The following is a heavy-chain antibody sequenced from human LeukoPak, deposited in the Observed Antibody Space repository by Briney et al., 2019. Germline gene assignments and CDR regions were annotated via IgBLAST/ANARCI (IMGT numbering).Heavy chain of an antibody. V-gene: IGHV1-46*01. J-gene: IGHJ6*03. D-gene: IGHD6-13*01. Sequence: ASVKVSCKASGYTFTSYYMHWVRQAPGQGLEWMGIINPSGGSTSYAQKFQGRVTMTTDTSTSTAYMELRSLRSDDTAVYYCARVAGSSWYSVGDYYYMDVWGKGTTVTISS. CDR2: INPSGGST. CDR1: GYTFTSYY. CDR3: ARVAGSSWYSVGDYYYMDV.